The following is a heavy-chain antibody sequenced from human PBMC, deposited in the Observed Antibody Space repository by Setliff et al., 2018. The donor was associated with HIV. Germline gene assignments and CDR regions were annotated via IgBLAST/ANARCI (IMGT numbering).Heavy chain of an antibody. Sequence: PSETLSLTCTVSGGSTSNEYWSWIRQPPGKGLEWIGYIYDSGSPKYNPSLKSRVTISIDTSKSQISLKLTSVTAADTAMYHCARQTATGTSATFDSWGQGSLVTVSS. CDR1: GGSTSNEY. J-gene: IGHJ4*02. D-gene: IGHD2-21*02. CDR2: IYDSGSP. V-gene: IGHV4-59*01. CDR3: ARQTATGTSATFDS.